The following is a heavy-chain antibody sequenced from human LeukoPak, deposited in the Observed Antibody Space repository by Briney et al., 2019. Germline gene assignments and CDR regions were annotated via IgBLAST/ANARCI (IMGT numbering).Heavy chain of an antibody. CDR3: ARARAGYCSGGSCPDDAFDI. J-gene: IGHJ3*02. D-gene: IGHD2-15*01. CDR2: INPSGGST. V-gene: IGHV1-46*01. Sequence: ASVKVSCKASGYTFTSYYMHWVRRAPGQGLEWMGIINPSGGSTSYAQKFQGRVTMTRDMSTSTVYMELSSLRSEDTAVYYCARARAGYCSGGSCPDDAFDIWGQGTMVTVSS. CDR1: GYTFTSYY.